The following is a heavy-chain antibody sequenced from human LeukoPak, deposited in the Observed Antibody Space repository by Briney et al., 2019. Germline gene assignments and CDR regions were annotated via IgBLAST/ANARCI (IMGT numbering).Heavy chain of an antibody. D-gene: IGHD2-21*02. Sequence: GASVNVSFKASGGTFSSYAISWVRQAPGQGLEWMGGIIPIFGTANYAQKFQGRVTITADESTSTAYMELSSLRSEDTAVYYCARGGYCGGDCYLFDYWGQGTLVTVSS. CDR3: ARGGYCGGDCYLFDY. V-gene: IGHV1-69*13. CDR1: GGTFSSYA. J-gene: IGHJ4*02. CDR2: IIPIFGTA.